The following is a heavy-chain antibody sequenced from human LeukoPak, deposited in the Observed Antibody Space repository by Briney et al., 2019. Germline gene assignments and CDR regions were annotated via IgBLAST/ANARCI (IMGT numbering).Heavy chain of an antibody. J-gene: IGHJ6*02. Sequence: PGGSLRLSCAASGFTFSGYEMNWVRQAPGKRLEWVSYIRSSGSTIYYADSVKGRFTISRDNSKNTLYLQMSSLRPEDTAVYYCATYTHWVAGDVWGQGTTVTVSS. CDR1: GFTFSGYE. CDR2: IRSSGSTI. CDR3: ATYTHWVAGDV. V-gene: IGHV3-48*03. D-gene: IGHD3-16*01.